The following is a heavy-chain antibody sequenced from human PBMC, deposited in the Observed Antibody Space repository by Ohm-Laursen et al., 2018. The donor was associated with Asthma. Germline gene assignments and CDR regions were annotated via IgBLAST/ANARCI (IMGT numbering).Heavy chain of an antibody. Sequence: SDTLSLTCAVSGGSISSGSYYWSWIRQHPGRGLEWIGYIYYSGSTNYNPSLKSRVTISLDTSKNQFSLKLSSVTAADTAVYYCARRPSGWYYFDYWGQGILVTVSS. V-gene: IGHV4-61*01. J-gene: IGHJ4*02. CDR2: IYYSGST. CDR3: ARRPSGWYYFDY. CDR1: GGSISSGSYY. D-gene: IGHD6-19*01.